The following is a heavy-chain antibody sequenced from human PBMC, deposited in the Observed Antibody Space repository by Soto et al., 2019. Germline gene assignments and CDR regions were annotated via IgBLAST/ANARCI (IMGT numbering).Heavy chain of an antibody. J-gene: IGHJ4*02. CDR3: ASEDTMVRGVISFFDY. D-gene: IGHD3-10*01. V-gene: IGHV4-39*01. Sequence: PSETLSLTCTVSGGSISSSSYYWGWIRQPPGKGLGWIGSIYYSGSTYYNPSLKSRVTISVDTSKNQFSLKLSSVTAADTAVYYCASEDTMVRGVISFFDYWGQGTLVTVSS. CDR2: IYYSGST. CDR1: GGSISSSSYY.